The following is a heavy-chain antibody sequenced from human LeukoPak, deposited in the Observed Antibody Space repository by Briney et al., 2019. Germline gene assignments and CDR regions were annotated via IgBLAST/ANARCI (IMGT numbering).Heavy chain of an antibody. CDR1: GGAISSDSYY. V-gene: IGHV4-61*02. J-gene: IGHJ4*02. Sequence: PSETLSPTCTVSGGAISSDSYYWSWIRQPAGEGQEWIGRIYPSGRTNYNPSLKSRVTISVDMSKTQFSLKLNSVTAADTAIYYCASVLCGSFYCPLFDDWGQGTLVTASS. CDR3: ASVLCGSFYCPLFDD. CDR2: IYPSGRT. D-gene: IGHD1-26*01.